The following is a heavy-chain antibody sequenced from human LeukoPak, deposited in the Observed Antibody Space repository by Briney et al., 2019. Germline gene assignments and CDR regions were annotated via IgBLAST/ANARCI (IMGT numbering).Heavy chain of an antibody. CDR3: AKGAKMGWFDP. D-gene: IGHD5-24*01. Sequence: AGGSLRLSCAASGFTFSSYGMHWVRQAPGKGLEGVAVISYDGSNKYYADSVKGRFTISRDNSQHTLYLQMNSLRAEDTAVYYCAKGAKMGWFDPWGQGTLVTVSS. V-gene: IGHV3-30*18. J-gene: IGHJ5*02. CDR2: ISYDGSNK. CDR1: GFTFSSYG.